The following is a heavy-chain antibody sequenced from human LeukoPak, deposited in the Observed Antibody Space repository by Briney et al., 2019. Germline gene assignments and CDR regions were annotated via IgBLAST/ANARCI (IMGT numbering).Heavy chain of an antibody. Sequence: GGSLRLSCAPSGFTFSNYWMTWVRQAPGKGLEWLANIKHDGTEKYYVDSVRGRFIISRDNAENSLYLQMNSLGAEDTAVYFCAREVSSWYRTEGRFDPWGQGTLVTVSS. V-gene: IGHV3-7*01. D-gene: IGHD6-13*01. CDR3: AREVSSWYRTEGRFDP. CDR1: GFTFSNYW. CDR2: IKHDGTEK. J-gene: IGHJ5*02.